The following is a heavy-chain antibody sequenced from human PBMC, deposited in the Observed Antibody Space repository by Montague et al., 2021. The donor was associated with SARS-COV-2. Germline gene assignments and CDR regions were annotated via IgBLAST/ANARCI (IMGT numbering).Heavy chain of an antibody. CDR3: AHVGMACSGGSCYPKIKDWYFDL. CDR2: IYWDDDK. Sequence: PALVKPTQTLTLTCTFSGFSLSTSGVGVGWIRQPPGKALEWLALIYWDDDKRYSPSLKSRLTITTDTSKNQVVLTMTNMDPVDTATYYCAHVGMACSGGSCYPKIKDWYFDLWGRGTLVTVSS. CDR1: GFSLSTSGVG. D-gene: IGHD2-15*01. J-gene: IGHJ2*01. V-gene: IGHV2-5*02.